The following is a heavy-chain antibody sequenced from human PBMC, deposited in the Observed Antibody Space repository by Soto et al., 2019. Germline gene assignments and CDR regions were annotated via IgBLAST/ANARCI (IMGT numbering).Heavy chain of an antibody. Sequence: ASVKVSCKASGYTFTGYYMHWVRQAPGQGLEWMGWINPNSGGTNYAQKFQGWVTMTRGTSISTAYMELSRLRSDDTAVYYCAREGYDCSSTSCYGPNFDYWGQGTLVTVSS. CDR1: GYTFTGYY. CDR2: INPNSGGT. V-gene: IGHV1-2*04. D-gene: IGHD2-2*01. J-gene: IGHJ4*02. CDR3: AREGYDCSSTSCYGPNFDY.